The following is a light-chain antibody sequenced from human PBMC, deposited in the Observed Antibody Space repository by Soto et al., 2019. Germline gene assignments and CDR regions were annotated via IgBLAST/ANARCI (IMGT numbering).Light chain of an antibody. CDR2: EVT. J-gene: IGLJ3*02. Sequence: QSALTQPPSASGSPGQSVTISCTGTSTDVGGYDYVSWYQQHPGKAPKLMIYEVTKRPSGVPARFSGSRSGNTASLTVSGLQAEDEADYFCSSYAGSYSWVFGGGTKVTVL. CDR3: SSYAGSYSWV. V-gene: IGLV2-8*01. CDR1: STDVGGYDY.